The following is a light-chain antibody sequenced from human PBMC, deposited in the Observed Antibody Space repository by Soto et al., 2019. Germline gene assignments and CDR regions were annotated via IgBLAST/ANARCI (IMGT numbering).Light chain of an antibody. CDR1: RDVGSD. V-gene: IGKV1-6*01. J-gene: IGKJ4*01. CDR2: AAS. Sequence: QMTQSPSSLSASVGEKIIIGFRASRDVGSDVSLYQQKPGQAPKLLIYAASNLYTGVPSRFSGSRSGTEFTLTISSLQPEDFAIYYCQQRHNWPLTFGGGTKVDIK. CDR3: QQRHNWPLT.